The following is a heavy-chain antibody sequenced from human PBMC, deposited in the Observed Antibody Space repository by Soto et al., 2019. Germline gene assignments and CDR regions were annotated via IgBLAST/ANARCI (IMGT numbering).Heavy chain of an antibody. CDR3: ARVLGVWGSYQATPTHFDY. D-gene: IGHD3-16*01. V-gene: IGHV1-18*01. J-gene: IGHJ4*02. CDR2: ISAYNGNT. CDR1: GYTFTSYG. Sequence: QVQLVQSGAEVKKPGASVKVSCKASGYTFTSYGISWVRQAPGQGLEWMGWISAYNGNTNYAQKLQGRVTLPTDTSTSTAYMELRSLRADDTAVYDCARVLGVWGSYQATPTHFDYWGQGTLVTVSS.